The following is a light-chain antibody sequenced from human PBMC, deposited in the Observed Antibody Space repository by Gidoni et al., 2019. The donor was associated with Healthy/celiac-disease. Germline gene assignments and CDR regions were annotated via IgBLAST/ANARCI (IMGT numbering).Light chain of an antibody. CDR2: DVS. V-gene: IGLV2-14*03. CDR3: SSYTSSSTLV. Sequence: QSALTQPASVSGSPGPSITIPCTGTSSDVGGYNYVSWYQQHPGKAHNLMIYDVSNRPSGVSNRFSGSKSGNTASLTISGLQAEDEADYYCSSYTSSSTLVFGTGTKVTVL. CDR1: SSDVGGYNY. J-gene: IGLJ1*01.